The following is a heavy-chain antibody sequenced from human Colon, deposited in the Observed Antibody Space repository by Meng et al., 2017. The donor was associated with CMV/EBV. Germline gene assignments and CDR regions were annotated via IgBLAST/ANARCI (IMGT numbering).Heavy chain of an antibody. V-gene: IGHV4-61*01. CDR3: ARDQPADY. Sequence: SLTCTVSGDSVSGGSYYWTWIRQAPGKGLEWIGYIYNSVGTNYNPSLKSRVTISVDTSKNQFSLKLTSVTAADTAVYYCARDQPADYWGQGTLVTVSS. J-gene: IGHJ4*02. CDR2: IYNSVGT. CDR1: GDSVSGGSYY.